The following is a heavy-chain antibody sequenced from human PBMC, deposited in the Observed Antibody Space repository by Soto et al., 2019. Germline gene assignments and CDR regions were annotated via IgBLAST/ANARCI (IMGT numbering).Heavy chain of an antibody. CDR3: AKDNKGRRFTWVRNGMDV. CDR1: GFTFSSYA. CDR2: ISGSGGST. D-gene: IGHD5-12*01. V-gene: IGHV3-23*01. J-gene: IGHJ6*02. Sequence: EVQLLESGGGLVQPGGSLRLSCAASGFTFSSYAMSWVRQAPGKGLEWVSAISGSGGSTYYADSVKGRFTISRDNSKNTLYLQMNSLRAEDTAVYYCAKDNKGRRFTWVRNGMDVWGQGTTVTVSS.